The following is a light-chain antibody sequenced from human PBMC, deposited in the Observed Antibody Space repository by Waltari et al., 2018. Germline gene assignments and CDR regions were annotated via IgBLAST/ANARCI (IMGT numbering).Light chain of an antibody. CDR1: QSISNW. CDR2: KSS. CDR3: QQYNSYSLLT. Sequence: DIQMTQSPSTLSASVGDRFTITCRASQSISNWLAWYQQKPGKAPTLLIYKSSTLERGVPSRCSGSGSGTEFTLTISSLQPDDFATYYCQQYNSYSLLTFGGGTKVEIK. J-gene: IGKJ4*01. V-gene: IGKV1-5*03.